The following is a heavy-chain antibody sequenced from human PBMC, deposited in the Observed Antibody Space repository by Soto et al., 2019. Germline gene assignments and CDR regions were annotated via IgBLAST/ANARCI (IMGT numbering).Heavy chain of an antibody. D-gene: IGHD3-3*01. CDR3: AKGAITYYDFWSGPNWFDP. CDR2: IHGSGAGT. Sequence: PGGSLRLSCAASGFTFSNYAMSWVRQAPGKGLEWVSSIHGSGAGTYYADSVKGRSTVSRDNSKNTLYLQMNSLRAEDTAVYYCAKGAITYYDFWSGPNWFDPWGQGTLVTVSS. V-gene: IGHV3-23*01. J-gene: IGHJ5*02. CDR1: GFTFSNYA.